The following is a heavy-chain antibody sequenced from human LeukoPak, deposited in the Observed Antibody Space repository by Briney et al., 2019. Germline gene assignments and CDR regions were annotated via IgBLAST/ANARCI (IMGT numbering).Heavy chain of an antibody. CDR2: ISSSSSYI. V-gene: IGHV3-21*01. D-gene: IGHD4-11*01. CDR1: GFTFSSYS. CDR3: ARDPYSGLFDY. J-gene: IGHJ4*02. Sequence: PGGSLRLSCAASGFTFSSYSMSWVRQAPGKGLEWVSSISSSSSYIYYADSVKGRFIISRDNAKNSLYLQMNSLRAEDTAVYYCARDPYSGLFDYWGQGTLVTVSS.